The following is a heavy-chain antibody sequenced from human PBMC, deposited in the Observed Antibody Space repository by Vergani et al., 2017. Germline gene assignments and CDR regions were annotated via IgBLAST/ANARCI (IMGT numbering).Heavy chain of an antibody. CDR2: ISNSGNTI. CDR1: GFSFSDHY. J-gene: IGHJ5*02. Sequence: QVQLVESGGGLVKPGGSLRLSCAASGFSFSDHYMTWIRQAPGKGLEWVSYISNSGNTIEYADSVKGRFSISRDNAKSSLFLQMDSLRAEDTAVYYCARDLGGYSGYGENWFDPWGQGTLVTVSS. CDR3: ARDLGGYSGYGENWFDP. V-gene: IGHV3-11*01. D-gene: IGHD5-12*01.